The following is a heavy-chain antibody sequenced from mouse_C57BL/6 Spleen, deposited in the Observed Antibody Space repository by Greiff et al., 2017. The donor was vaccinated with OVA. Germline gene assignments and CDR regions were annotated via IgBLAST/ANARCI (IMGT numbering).Heavy chain of an antibody. Sequence: VQLQQSGPELVKPGASVKISCKASGYTFTDYYMNWVKQSHGKSLEWIGDINPNNGGTSYNQKFKGKATLTVDTSSSTAYMQLSSLTSEDSAVYYCARGDYGNQYYFDYWGQGTTLTVSS. V-gene: IGHV1-26*01. CDR2: INPNNGGT. CDR3: ARGDYGNQYYFDY. CDR1: GYTFTDYY. J-gene: IGHJ2*01. D-gene: IGHD2-1*01.